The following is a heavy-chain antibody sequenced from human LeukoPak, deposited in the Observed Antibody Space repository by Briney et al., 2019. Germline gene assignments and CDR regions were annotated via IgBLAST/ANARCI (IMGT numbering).Heavy chain of an antibody. J-gene: IGHJ6*03. Sequence: ASVKVSCKVSGYTLTELSMHWVRQAPGKGLEWMGGFDPEDGETIYAQKFQGRVTMTGDTSTDTAYMELSSLRSEDTAVYYCATGRTRTPYSSSWYRYYYYMDVWGKGTTVTVSS. D-gene: IGHD6-13*01. CDR3: ATGRTRTPYSSSWYRYYYYMDV. CDR2: FDPEDGET. V-gene: IGHV1-24*01. CDR1: GYTLTELS.